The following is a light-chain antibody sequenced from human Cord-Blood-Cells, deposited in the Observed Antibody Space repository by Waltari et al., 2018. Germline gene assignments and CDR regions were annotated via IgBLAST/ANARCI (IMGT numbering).Light chain of an antibody. CDR1: QSVSSY. CDR3: QQRSNWPLT. Sequence: EIVLTQSPATLSLSPGERATLSCRASQSVSSYLAWYQQKPGQAPRLLIYDASNRATGSPARFGGSGSGTDFTLTISSLEPEDFAVYYCQQRSNWPLTFGGGTKVEIK. V-gene: IGKV3-11*01. J-gene: IGKJ4*01. CDR2: DAS.